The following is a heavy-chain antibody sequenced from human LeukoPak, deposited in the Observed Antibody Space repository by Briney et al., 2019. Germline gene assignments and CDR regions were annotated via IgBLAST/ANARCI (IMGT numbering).Heavy chain of an antibody. V-gene: IGHV3-23*01. J-gene: IGHJ4*02. Sequence: GGSLRLSCAASGFTFSSYGMSWVRQAPGKGLEWVALISGSGGTTYNADSVKGRLTISRDNSKNTLYLEMNSLRAEDTAVYYCGKDSGSSGYTPIDYWGQGTLVTVSS. CDR2: ISGSGGTT. D-gene: IGHD5-12*01. CDR1: GFTFSSYG. CDR3: GKDSGSSGYTPIDY.